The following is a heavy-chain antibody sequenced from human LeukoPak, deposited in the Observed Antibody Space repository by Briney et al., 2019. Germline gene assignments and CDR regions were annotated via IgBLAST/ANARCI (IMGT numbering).Heavy chain of an antibody. J-gene: IGHJ4*02. V-gene: IGHV3-30*18. CDR2: ISYDGSNK. CDR1: GFTFSSYG. D-gene: IGHD2-15*01. CDR3: AKAPVTSCRGAYCYSFDS. Sequence: GGSLRLSCAASGFTFSSYGMHWVRQAPGKGLEWVAVISYDGSNKYYADSVKGRFTISRDNSKNTLYLQMNSLRAEDTAVYYCAKAPVTSCRGAYCYSFDSWGQGTLVTVSS.